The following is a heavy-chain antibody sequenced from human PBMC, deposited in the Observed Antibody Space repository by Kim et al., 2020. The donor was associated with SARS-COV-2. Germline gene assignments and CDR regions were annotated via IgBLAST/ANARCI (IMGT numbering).Heavy chain of an antibody. CDR3: AKSEDISSHYWFFEL. D-gene: IGHD6-13*01. J-gene: IGHJ2*01. CDR2: ISGSGSGT. V-gene: IGHV3-23*01. CDR1: GFTFSNYA. Sequence: GGSLRLSCAASGFTFSNYAMSWVRQAPGKGLEWVSAISGSGSGTYYADSVKGRFTISRDNSKSTLYLQMNNLRAEDTAVYYCAKSEDISSHYWFFELWGRGTLVTVSS.